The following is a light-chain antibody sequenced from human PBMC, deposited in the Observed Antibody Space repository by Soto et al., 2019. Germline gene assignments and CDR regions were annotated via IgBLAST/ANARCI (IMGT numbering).Light chain of an antibody. J-gene: IGLJ1*01. CDR2: DVS. CDR1: SSDVGGYNY. V-gene: IGLV2-14*03. CDR3: SSYTTSNTRQIV. Sequence: LTQPASVSGSPGQSITISCTGTSSDVGGYNYVSWYQHHPGEAPKLMIYDVSNRPSGVSNRFSGSKSGNTASLTISGLQPEDEADYYCSSYTTSNTRQIVFGTGTKVTVL.